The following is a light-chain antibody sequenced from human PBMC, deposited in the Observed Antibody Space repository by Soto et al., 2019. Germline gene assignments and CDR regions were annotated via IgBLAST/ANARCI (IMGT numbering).Light chain of an antibody. V-gene: IGKV3-20*01. Sequence: EIVMTQSPAALSVSPGDAATPSCRASQSVHSRLAWYQQKPGQAPRLLIYGASTRPTGIPARFSGSGSGTDFTLTISRLEPEDFAVYYCQQYGSSVGGTFGGGTKVDIK. CDR1: QSVHSR. CDR3: QQYGSSVGGT. CDR2: GAS. J-gene: IGKJ4*01.